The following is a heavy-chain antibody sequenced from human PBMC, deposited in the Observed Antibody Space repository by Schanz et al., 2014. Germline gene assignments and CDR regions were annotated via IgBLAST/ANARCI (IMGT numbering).Heavy chain of an antibody. CDR1: GFTFSSYG. D-gene: IGHD3-10*01. J-gene: IGHJ4*02. V-gene: IGHV3-30*03. Sequence: VQLLESGGGLVQPGGSLRLSCIGSGFTFSSYGMHWVRQAPGKGLEWVAVISYDGSNKHYVDSVKGRLTISRDNSKNTLYLQMNSLRGEDTAVYYCASPALVQGLMPEYYFDYWGQGTLVTVSS. CDR3: ASPALVQGLMPEYYFDY. CDR2: ISYDGSNK.